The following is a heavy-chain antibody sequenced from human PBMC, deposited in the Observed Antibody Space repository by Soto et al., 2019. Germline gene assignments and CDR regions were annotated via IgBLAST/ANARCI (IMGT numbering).Heavy chain of an antibody. V-gene: IGHV4-59*08. J-gene: IGHJ5*02. CDR2: IYYSGST. Sequence: SETLSLTCTVSGGSISSYYWSWIRQPPGKGLEWIGYIYYSGSTNYNPSLKSRATISVDTSKNQFSLKLSSVTAADTAVYYCARGEDIVATIWFAPWGQGTLVTVSS. D-gene: IGHD5-12*01. CDR1: GGSISSYY. CDR3: ARGEDIVATIWFAP.